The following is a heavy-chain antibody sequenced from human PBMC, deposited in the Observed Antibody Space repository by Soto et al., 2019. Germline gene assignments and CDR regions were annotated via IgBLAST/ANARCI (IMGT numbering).Heavy chain of an antibody. Sequence: PGESLKISCKGSGYSFTSYWIGWVRQMPGRGLEWMGIIYPGNSDTRYSPSFQGQVTISADKSISTVYLQWRSLKASDSAMYYCARRDLHYGMDVWGQGTTVTVSS. CDR1: GYSFTSYW. CDR2: IYPGNSDT. V-gene: IGHV5-51*01. CDR3: ARRDLHYGMDV. J-gene: IGHJ6*02.